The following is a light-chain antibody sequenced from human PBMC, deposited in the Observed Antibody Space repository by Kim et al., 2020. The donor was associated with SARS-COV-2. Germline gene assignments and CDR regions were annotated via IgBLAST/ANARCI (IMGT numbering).Light chain of an antibody. V-gene: IGLV1-47*01. Sequence: GQRVTIPGSGGSSTIGSNYVYWYQQLPGTAPKLLIYRNNQRPSGVPDRFSGSKSGTSASLAISGLRSEDEADYYCAAWDDSLSGYVFGTGTKVTVL. CDR1: SSTIGSNY. J-gene: IGLJ1*01. CDR2: RNN. CDR3: AAWDDSLSGYV.